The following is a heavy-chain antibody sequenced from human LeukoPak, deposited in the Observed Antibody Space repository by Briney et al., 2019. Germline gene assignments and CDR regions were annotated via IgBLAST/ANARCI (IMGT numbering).Heavy chain of an antibody. CDR1: GRPISSGSYY. CDR3: ARTKQQSTWTGIYYYMDV. D-gene: IGHD6-13*01. J-gene: IGHJ6*03. V-gene: IGHV4-61*02. CDR2: IYSSGST. Sequence: PSETLSLTCSVSGRPISSGSYYWTWIPQPAAKGLEWIARIYSSGSTNYHPALKSQITISVDKCNNQLSQNLSSVTAADPAVYYCARTKQQSTWTGIYYYMDVWGKGTTVSVSS.